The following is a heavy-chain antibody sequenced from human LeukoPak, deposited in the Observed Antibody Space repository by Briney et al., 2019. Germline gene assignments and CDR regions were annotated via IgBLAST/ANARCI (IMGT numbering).Heavy chain of an antibody. CDR2: ISAYNGNT. CDR3: ARDLPRGGYSYGYAF. CDR1: GYTFTSYG. V-gene: IGHV1-18*01. D-gene: IGHD5-18*01. Sequence: ASVKVSCKASGYTFTSYGISWVRQAPGQGLEWMGWISAYNGNTNYAQKVQGRVTMTTDTSTSTVYMELRSLRSDDTAVYYCARDLPRGGYSYGYAFWGQGTLVTVSS. J-gene: IGHJ4*02.